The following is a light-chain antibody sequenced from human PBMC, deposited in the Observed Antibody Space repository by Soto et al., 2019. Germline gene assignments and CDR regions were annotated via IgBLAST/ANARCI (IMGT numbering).Light chain of an antibody. CDR2: GAS. V-gene: IGKV3-11*01. Sequence: EIVLTQSPGTLSLSPGERATLSCRASQSVSNNYLAWYQQKPGQAPRLLIYGASNRATGIPARFRGSGSGTDFTLHLRSLAPEDFAVSHCQQRNDRPPCTFGQGTKVDIK. CDR3: QQRNDRPPCT. CDR1: QSVSNNY. J-gene: IGKJ1*01.